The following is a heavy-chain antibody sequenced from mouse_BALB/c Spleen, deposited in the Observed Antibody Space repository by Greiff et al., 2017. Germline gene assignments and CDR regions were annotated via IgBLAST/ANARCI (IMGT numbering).Heavy chain of an antibody. CDR3: ARGEVRRFYYAMDY. V-gene: IGHV1S137*01. Sequence: QVQLKESGAELVRPGVSVKISCKGSGYTFTDYAMHWVKQSHAKSLEWIGVISTYYGDASYNQKFKGKATMTVDKSSSTAYMELARLTSEDSAIYYCARGEVRRFYYAMDYWGQGTSVTVSS. J-gene: IGHJ4*01. D-gene: IGHD2-14*01. CDR1: GYTFTDYA. CDR2: ISTYYGDA.